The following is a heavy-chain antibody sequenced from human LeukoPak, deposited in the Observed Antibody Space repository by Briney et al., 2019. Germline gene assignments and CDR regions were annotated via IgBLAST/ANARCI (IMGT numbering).Heavy chain of an antibody. D-gene: IGHD4-23*01. CDR3: AKDWGTYGGPFDY. CDR1: GFTFSSYG. CDR2: ISYDGSNK. V-gene: IGHV3-30*18. J-gene: IGHJ4*02. Sequence: PGRSLRLSCAASGFTFSSYGMHWVRQAPGKGLEWVAVISYDGSNKYYADSVKGRFTISRDNSKNTLYLQMNSLRVEDTAVYYCAKDWGTYGGPFDYWGQGTLVTVSS.